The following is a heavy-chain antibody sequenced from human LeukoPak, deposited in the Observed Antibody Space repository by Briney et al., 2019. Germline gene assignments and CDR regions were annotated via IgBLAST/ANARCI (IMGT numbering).Heavy chain of an antibody. D-gene: IGHD6-13*01. Sequence: ASVKVSCKASGYTFTGYYMHWVRQAPGQGLEWMGWINPNSGGTNYAQKFQGRVAMTRDTSISTAYMELSRLRSDDAAVYYCARPRGGYSSSWYWFDPWGQGTLVTVSS. CDR2: INPNSGGT. J-gene: IGHJ5*02. CDR1: GYTFTGYY. CDR3: ARPRGGYSSSWYWFDP. V-gene: IGHV1-2*02.